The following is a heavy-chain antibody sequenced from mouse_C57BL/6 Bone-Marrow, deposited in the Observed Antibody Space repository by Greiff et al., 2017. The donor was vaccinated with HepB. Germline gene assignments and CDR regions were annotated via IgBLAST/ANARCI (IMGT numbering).Heavy chain of an antibody. CDR1: GYTFTSYG. CDR2: IYPRSGNT. Sequence: VQLQQSGAELARPGASVKLSCKASGYTFTSYGISWVKQRTGQGLEWIGEIYPRSGNTYYNEKFKGKATLTADKSSSTAYMELRSLTSEDSAVYFWARVGDYYGSSYEVAYWGQGTLVTVSA. D-gene: IGHD1-1*01. J-gene: IGHJ3*01. V-gene: IGHV1-81*01. CDR3: ARVGDYYGSSYEVAY.